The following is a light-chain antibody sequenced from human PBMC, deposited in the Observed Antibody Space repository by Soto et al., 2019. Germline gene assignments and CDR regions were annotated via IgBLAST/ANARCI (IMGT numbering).Light chain of an antibody. CDR1: NVGRKS. CDR2: YDN. V-gene: IGLV3-21*02. J-gene: IGLJ2*01. CDR3: HLWDSSKDHPVV. Sequence: SYELAQPPSVSVAPGQTATITCEGNNVGRKSVHWYQKKPGQAPVLVVFYDNGRPSGIPERFSGSNSGNTATLTIKRVEAGDEADYYCHLWDSSKDHPVVFGGGTKLTVL.